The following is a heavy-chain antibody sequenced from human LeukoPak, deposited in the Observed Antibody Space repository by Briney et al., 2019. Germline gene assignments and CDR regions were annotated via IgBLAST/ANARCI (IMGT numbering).Heavy chain of an antibody. J-gene: IGHJ1*01. CDR2: IYYTGST. CDR3: ARVDCGDDCYKYFQH. Sequence: PSETLSLTCTVSGGSVSNYYWSWIRQPPGKGLEWIGYIYYTGSTNYNPSLKSRVTISVDTSKNQFSLTLSSVTAADTAVYYCARVDCGDDCYKYFQHWGQGTLVTVSS. V-gene: IGHV4-59*08. D-gene: IGHD2-21*01. CDR1: GGSVSNYY.